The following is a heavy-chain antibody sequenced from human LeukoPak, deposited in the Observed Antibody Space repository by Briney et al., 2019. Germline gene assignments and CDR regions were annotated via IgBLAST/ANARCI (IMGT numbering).Heavy chain of an antibody. CDR1: GFTFSNAW. V-gene: IGHV3-15*01. Sequence: GGSLRLSCAASGFTFSNAWMSCVRQAPGKGLEWAGRIKSKTDGGTTDYAAPVKGRFTISRDDSKNTLYLQMNSLKTEDTGVYYCTTGYCSSSSCHRSLYFDYWGQGTLVTVSS. CDR2: IKSKTDGGTT. D-gene: IGHD2-2*01. CDR3: TTGYCSSSSCHRSLYFDY. J-gene: IGHJ4*02.